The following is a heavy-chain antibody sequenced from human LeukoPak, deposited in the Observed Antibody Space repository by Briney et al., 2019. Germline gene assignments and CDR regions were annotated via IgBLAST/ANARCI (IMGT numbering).Heavy chain of an antibody. V-gene: IGHV4-4*07. Sequence: SETLSLTCTVSGGSISSYYWSWIRQPAGKGLEWIGRIYTSGSTNYNPSLKSRVTMSVDTSKNQFSLKLSSVTAADTAVYYCARGPSYGYYYYYYMDVWGKGTTVTISS. CDR2: IYTSGST. J-gene: IGHJ6*03. D-gene: IGHD5-18*01. CDR1: GGSISSYY. CDR3: ARGPSYGYYYYYYMDV.